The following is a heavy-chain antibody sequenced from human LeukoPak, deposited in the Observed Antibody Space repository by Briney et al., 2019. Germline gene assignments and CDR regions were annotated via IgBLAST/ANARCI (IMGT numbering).Heavy chain of an antibody. Sequence: PGGSLRLSCAASGFTFSNAWMSWVRQAPGKGLEWVGRIKSVADGGTTDYAAPVKGRFTISRDNAKNSLYLQMNSLRAEDTAVYYCARWGSSGYYRNDAFDIWGQGTMVTVSS. V-gene: IGHV3-15*01. CDR1: GFTFSNAW. CDR2: IKSVADGGTT. CDR3: ARWGSSGYYRNDAFDI. D-gene: IGHD3-22*01. J-gene: IGHJ3*02.